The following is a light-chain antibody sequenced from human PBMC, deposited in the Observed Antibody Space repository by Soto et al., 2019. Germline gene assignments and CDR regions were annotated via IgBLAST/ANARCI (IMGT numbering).Light chain of an antibody. CDR3: QRYNNWLIT. V-gene: IGKV3-15*01. CDR1: QSVGSN. Sequence: EVVMTQSPATLSVSPGERATLSCRASQSVGSNLAWYQQRPGQAPRLLIYGASTRATGIPARFSGSGSGTEFTLTISSLQSEDFAVYFCQRYNNWLITFGQGTRLANK. J-gene: IGKJ5*01. CDR2: GAS.